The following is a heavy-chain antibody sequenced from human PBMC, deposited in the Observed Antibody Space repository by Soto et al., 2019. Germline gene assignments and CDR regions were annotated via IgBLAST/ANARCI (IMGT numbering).Heavy chain of an antibody. V-gene: IGHV1-69*13. CDR1: GGTFSSYA. Sequence: SVKVSCKASGGTFSSYAISWVRQAPGQGLEWMGGIIPIFGTANYAQKFQGRVTITADESTSTAYMELSSLKASDTAMYYCARHSGYCSGGSCYSWYGMDVWGQGTTVTVSS. J-gene: IGHJ6*02. CDR2: IIPIFGTA. D-gene: IGHD2-15*01. CDR3: ARHSGYCSGGSCYSWYGMDV.